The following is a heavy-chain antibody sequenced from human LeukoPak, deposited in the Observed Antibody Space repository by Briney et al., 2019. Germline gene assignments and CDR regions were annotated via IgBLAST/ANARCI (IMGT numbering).Heavy chain of an antibody. CDR3: ARGRWGFGLGGDY. CDR2: IKQDGSEK. V-gene: IGHV3-7*01. D-gene: IGHD3-16*01. Sequence: GGSLRLSCAASGFTFTTYWMGWVRQAPGKGLEWVAHIKQDGSEKYYVDSVKGRFTISRDNAKNSMYLQMNSLRVEDTAVYYCARGRWGFGLGGDYWGQGTLATVSS. CDR1: GFTFTTYW. J-gene: IGHJ4*02.